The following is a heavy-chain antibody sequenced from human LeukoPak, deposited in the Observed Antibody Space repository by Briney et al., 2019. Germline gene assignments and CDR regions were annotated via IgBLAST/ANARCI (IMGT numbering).Heavy chain of an antibody. V-gene: IGHV4-4*09. Sequence: PSETLSFTCTVSGGSISSYYWSWIRQPPGKGLEWIGYIYTSGSTNYNPSLKSRVTISVDTSKNQFSLKLSSVTVADTAVYYCARGAGLDYDILTGYYISYFDYWGQGTLVTVSS. CDR2: IYTSGST. D-gene: IGHD3-9*01. J-gene: IGHJ4*02. CDR3: ARGAGLDYDILTGYYISYFDY. CDR1: GGSISSYY.